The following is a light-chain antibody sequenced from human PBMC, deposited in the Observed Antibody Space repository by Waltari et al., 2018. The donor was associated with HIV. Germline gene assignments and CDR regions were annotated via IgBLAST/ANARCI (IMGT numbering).Light chain of an antibody. CDR2: TTS. CDR1: QNMDKY. J-gene: IGKJ1*01. Sequence: DIKMTQSPSSLSASIGDRVTITCRASQNMDKYLNWYQQKAGKAPKLLIYTTSNLQSGVPSRFSGSGSGTEFTLTISSLQPEDLATYYCQQGYNTPPWTFAPGTKVEVK. V-gene: IGKV1-39*01. CDR3: QQGYNTPPWT.